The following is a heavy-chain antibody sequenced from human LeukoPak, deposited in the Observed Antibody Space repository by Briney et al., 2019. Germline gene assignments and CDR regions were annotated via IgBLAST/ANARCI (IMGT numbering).Heavy chain of an antibody. Sequence: PGGSLRLSCAASGFTFSDYYMSWIRQPPGKGLEWIGEINHSGSTNYNPSLKSRVTISVDTSKNQFSLKLSSVTAADTAVYYCASLSSGWYGDFWGQGTLVTVSS. V-gene: IGHV4-34*01. J-gene: IGHJ4*02. D-gene: IGHD6-19*01. CDR3: ASLSSGWYGDF. CDR2: INHSGST. CDR1: GFTFSDYY.